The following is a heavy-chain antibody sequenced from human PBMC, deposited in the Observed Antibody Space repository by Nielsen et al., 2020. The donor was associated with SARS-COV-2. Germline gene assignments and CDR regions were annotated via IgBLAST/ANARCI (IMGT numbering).Heavy chain of an antibody. J-gene: IGHJ4*02. CDR3: ARHGNDYGGNDLDY. CDR1: GYRFDSYW. Sequence: GESLKISCQGSGYRFDSYWIAWVRQMPGKGVEWMGLIYPADSHTPYSPSFQGQVTISVDKSVSTAYLRWSSLKASDTAIYYCARHGNDYGGNDLDYWGQGTPVTVSS. V-gene: IGHV5-51*01. D-gene: IGHD4-23*01. CDR2: IYPADSHT.